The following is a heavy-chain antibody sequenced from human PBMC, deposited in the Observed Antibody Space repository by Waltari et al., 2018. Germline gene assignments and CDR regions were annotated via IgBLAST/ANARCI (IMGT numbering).Heavy chain of an antibody. CDR1: GFSFSNYE. V-gene: IGHV3-48*03. D-gene: IGHD6-13*01. CDR2: STSSGRST. J-gene: IGHJ4*02. CDR3: ARNRKIMAAGWGRDLDY. Sequence: EVQLVESGGGLVQPGGSVRLSCEASGFSFSNYEMSWVRQAPGKGPESLSYSTSSGRSTQYANPVRGQFTIYRDNAKNSLYLRLNNLGAEDTAVYYCARNRKIMAAGWGRDLDYWGQGTLVIVSS.